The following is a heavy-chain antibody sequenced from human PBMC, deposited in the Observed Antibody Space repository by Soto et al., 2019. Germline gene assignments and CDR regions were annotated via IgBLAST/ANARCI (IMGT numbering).Heavy chain of an antibody. Sequence: PSETLSLTCTLSGGCIRRAYWNWIRQPPVTDLERLGCIYTSGSTNYNPSLKSRVTMSVDTSKNQFSLKLSSVTAADTAVYYCARALPPYYYGSGSYYKGYYYGMDVWGQGTTVTVSS. J-gene: IGHJ6*02. CDR1: GGCIRRAY. V-gene: IGHV4-4*07. D-gene: IGHD3-10*01. CDR2: IYTSGST. CDR3: ARALPPYYYGSGSYYKGYYYGMDV.